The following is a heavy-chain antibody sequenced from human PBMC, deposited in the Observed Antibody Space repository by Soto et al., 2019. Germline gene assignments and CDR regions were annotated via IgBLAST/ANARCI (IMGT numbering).Heavy chain of an antibody. CDR2: IWYDGSIK. D-gene: IGHD3-22*01. Sequence: GGSLRLSCAASGFTFSSYGMHWVRQAPGKGLEWVAVIWYDGSIKYYADSVKGRFTISRDNSKNTLYLQMNSLRAEDTAVYYCARVGNYYDSSGYYYLDAFDIWGQGTMVTVSS. CDR1: GFTFSSYG. J-gene: IGHJ3*02. V-gene: IGHV3-33*01. CDR3: ARVGNYYDSSGYYYLDAFDI.